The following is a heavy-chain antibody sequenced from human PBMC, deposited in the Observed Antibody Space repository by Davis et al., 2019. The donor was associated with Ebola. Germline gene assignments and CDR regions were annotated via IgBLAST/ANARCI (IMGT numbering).Heavy chain of an antibody. D-gene: IGHD3-10*01. Sequence: PGGSLRLSCAASGFTFSSYAMHWVRQAPGKGLEWVAVISYDGSNKYYADSVKGRFTISRDNSKNTLYLQMNSLRAEDTAVYYCARDQFDFHYWGQGSLVTVSS. V-gene: IGHV3-30-3*01. CDR1: GFTFSSYA. CDR2: ISYDGSNK. J-gene: IGHJ4*02. CDR3: ARDQFDFHY.